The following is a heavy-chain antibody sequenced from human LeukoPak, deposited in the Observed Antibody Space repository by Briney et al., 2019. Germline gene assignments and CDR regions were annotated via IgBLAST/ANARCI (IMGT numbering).Heavy chain of an antibody. J-gene: IGHJ5*02. CDR1: GFTVSSYS. V-gene: IGHV3-48*01. D-gene: IGHD3-10*01. CDR3: ARGIGRTMVRGVIPNWFDP. CDR2: ISSSSSTI. Sequence: GGSLRLSCAASGFTVSSYSMNWVRQAPGKGLEWVSYISSSSSTIYYADSVKGRFTISRDNAKNSLYLQMNSLRAEDTAVYYCARGIGRTMVRGVIPNWFDPWGQGTLVTVSS.